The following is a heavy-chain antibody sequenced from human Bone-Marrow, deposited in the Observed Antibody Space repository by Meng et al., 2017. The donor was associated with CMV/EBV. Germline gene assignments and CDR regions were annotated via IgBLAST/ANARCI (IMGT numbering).Heavy chain of an antibody. D-gene: IGHD3-22*01. J-gene: IGHJ6*02. CDR2: INPNSGGT. V-gene: IGHV1-2*02. Sequence: ASVKVSCKASGYTFTSYGISWVRQAPGQGLEWMGWINPNSGGTNYAQKFQGRVTMTRDTSISTAYMELSRLRSDDTAVYYCARENITMIVGGMDVWGQGTTVTVSS. CDR1: GYTFTSYG. CDR3: ARENITMIVGGMDV.